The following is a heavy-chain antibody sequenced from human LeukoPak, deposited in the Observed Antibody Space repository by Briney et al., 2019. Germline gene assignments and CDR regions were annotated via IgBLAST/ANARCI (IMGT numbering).Heavy chain of an antibody. CDR1: GFTVGSNY. D-gene: IGHD3-10*01. J-gene: IGHJ4*02. V-gene: IGHV3-66*01. Sequence: TGGSLRLSCAASGFTVGSNYMSWVRQAPGKGLEWVSVIYSGGSTYYADSVKDRFTISRDNSKNTLYLQMNSLRAEDTAVYYCERAGDARGSADYWGQGTLVTVSS. CDR3: ERAGDARGSADY. CDR2: IYSGGST.